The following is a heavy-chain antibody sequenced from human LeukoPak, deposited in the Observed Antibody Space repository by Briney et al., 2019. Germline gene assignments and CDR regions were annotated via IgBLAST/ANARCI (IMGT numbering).Heavy chain of an antibody. CDR1: GFTFSNHA. CDR3: ARDPLPFQSSGWYLRY. V-gene: IGHV3-30-3*01. D-gene: IGHD6-19*01. CDR2: IGYDGDNK. Sequence: PGKSLRLSCAASGFTFSNHAMNWVRQAPGKGLEWVAFIGYDGDNKFYVDSVKGRFTISRDNSKNTLYLQMNSLRAEDTAVYYCARDPLPFQSSGWYLRYWGQGTLVTVSS. J-gene: IGHJ4*02.